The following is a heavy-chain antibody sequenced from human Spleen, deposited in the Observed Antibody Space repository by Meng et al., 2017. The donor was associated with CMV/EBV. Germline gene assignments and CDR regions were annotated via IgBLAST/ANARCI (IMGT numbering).Heavy chain of an antibody. V-gene: IGHV3-20*04. CDR2: INWNGGRT. D-gene: IGHD4-11*01. Sequence: GSLRLSCAASGFTFDDYGMSWVRQAPGKGLEWVSGINWNGGRTGYADSVKGRFTISRDNAKNSVYLQMNSLRVEDTALYYCARGGGSNYGVDYWGQGTLVTVSS. CDR1: GFTFDDYG. J-gene: IGHJ4*02. CDR3: ARGGGSNYGVDY.